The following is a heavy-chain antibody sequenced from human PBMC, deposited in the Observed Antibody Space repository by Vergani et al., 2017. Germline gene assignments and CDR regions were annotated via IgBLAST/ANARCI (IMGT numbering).Heavy chain of an antibody. CDR3: ARVLLPVDCGGDCYTPLGAFDI. Sequence: QVQLVQSGAEVKKPGSSVKVSCKASGGTFSSYAISWVRQAPGQGLEWMGRIIPILGIANYAQKFQGRVTITADKSTSTAYMELSSLRSEDTAVYYCARVLLPVDCGGDCYTPLGAFDIWGQGTMVTVSS. CDR1: GGTFSSYA. J-gene: IGHJ3*02. CDR2: IIPILGIA. D-gene: IGHD2-21*02. V-gene: IGHV1-69*04.